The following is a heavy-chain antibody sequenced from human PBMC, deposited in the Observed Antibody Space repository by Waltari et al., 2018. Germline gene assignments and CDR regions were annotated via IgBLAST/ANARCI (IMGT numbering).Heavy chain of an antibody. CDR2: VNRNNVDS. CDR1: GFTFTDYF. J-gene: IGHJ4*02. V-gene: IGHV1-2*02. Sequence: QVQLVQSGAEVTKPGASMNGSCKTFGFTFTDYFLHWLRQAPGQGLEYMAPGQCLGLIGWVNRNNVDSGSTPRVQGRVTVTTDTSSSTAYMGLSDLRLDDTAIYYCARYFCSITSSCHTDVWGLGTLVTVSS. D-gene: IGHD6-13*01. CDR3: ARYFCSITSSCHTDV.